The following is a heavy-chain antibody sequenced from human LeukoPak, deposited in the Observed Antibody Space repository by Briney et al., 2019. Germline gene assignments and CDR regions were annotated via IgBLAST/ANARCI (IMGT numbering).Heavy chain of an antibody. Sequence: QTGGSLRLSCAASGFTFSSYAMSWVRQAPGKGLEWVSGISWNSGSIGYADSVKGRFTISRDNAKNSLYLQMNSLRAEDTALYYCAKDMSYDFWSGSLSDVWGQGTTVTVSS. J-gene: IGHJ6*02. D-gene: IGHD3-3*01. V-gene: IGHV3-9*01. CDR1: GFTFSSYA. CDR2: ISWNSGSI. CDR3: AKDMSYDFWSGSLSDV.